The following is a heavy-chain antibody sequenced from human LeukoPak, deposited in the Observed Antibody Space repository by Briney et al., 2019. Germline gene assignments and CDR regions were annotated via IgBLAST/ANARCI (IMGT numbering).Heavy chain of an antibody. CDR1: GGSISSSSYY. CDR3: ARDSYYYDSSGYLNFDY. V-gene: IGHV4-39*07. D-gene: IGHD3-22*01. Sequence: SETLSLTCTVSGGSISSSSYYWGWIRQPPGKGLEWNGSIYYSGSTYYNPSLKSRVTISVDTSKNQFSLKLSSVTAADTAVYYCARDSYYYDSSGYLNFDYWGQGTLVTVSS. J-gene: IGHJ4*02. CDR2: IYYSGST.